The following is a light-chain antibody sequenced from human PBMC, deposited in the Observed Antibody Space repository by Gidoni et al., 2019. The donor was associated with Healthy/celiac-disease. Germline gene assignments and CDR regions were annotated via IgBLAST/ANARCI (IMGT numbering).Light chain of an antibody. CDR2: AAS. J-gene: IGKJ1*01. Sequence: DIQKTQSPSSLSASVGDRVNITCRASQSISSYVNRYEQKPEKAHKLLNYAASRLQSGVPSRFTGSVSVTDFPLSLFTLQPQDFSTYFCQQSYSTPMTFGQWTKVEIQ. CDR3: QQSYSTPMT. V-gene: IGKV1-39*01. CDR1: QSISSY.